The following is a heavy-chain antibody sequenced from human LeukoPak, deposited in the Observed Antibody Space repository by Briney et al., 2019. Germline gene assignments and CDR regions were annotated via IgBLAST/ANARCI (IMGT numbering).Heavy chain of an antibody. V-gene: IGHV3-23*01. D-gene: IGHD6-13*01. Sequence: PGGSLRLSCAASGFTFSSYAMSWVRQAPGKGLEWVSAISGSGGSTYYADSVKGRFTISRDNSKNTLYLQMNSLRAEDTAVYYCASDLTPGSSWYWFDPWGQGTLVTVSS. CDR3: ASDLTPGSSWYWFDP. CDR2: ISGSGGST. J-gene: IGHJ5*02. CDR1: GFTFSSYA.